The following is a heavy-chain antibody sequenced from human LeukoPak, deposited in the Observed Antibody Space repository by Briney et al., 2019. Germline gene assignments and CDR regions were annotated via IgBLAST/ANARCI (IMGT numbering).Heavy chain of an antibody. CDR3: ASISSTSFNPFDY. CDR1: GYSISSGYY. V-gene: IGHV4-38-2*01. J-gene: IGHJ4*02. CDR2: IYHSGST. D-gene: IGHD2-2*01. Sequence: SETLSLTCAVSGYSISSGYYWGWIRQPPGKGLEWIGSIYHSGSTYYNPSLKSRVTISVDTSKSQFSLKLSSVTAADTAVYYCASISSTSFNPFDYWGQGTLDTVSS.